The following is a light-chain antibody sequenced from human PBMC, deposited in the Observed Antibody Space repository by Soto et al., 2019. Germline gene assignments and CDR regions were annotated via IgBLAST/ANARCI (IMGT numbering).Light chain of an antibody. CDR2: EVN. CDR3: SSYAGNNNFL. V-gene: IGLV2-14*02. J-gene: IGLJ2*01. Sequence: QSVLTQPASVSGSPGQSITISCTGTSSDFGNYNLVSWYQQHPGKVPKLILFEVNKRPSGVSGRFSGSKSGNTASLTVSGLQPDDEGLYYCSSYAGNNNFLFGGGTKLTVL. CDR1: SSDFGNYNL.